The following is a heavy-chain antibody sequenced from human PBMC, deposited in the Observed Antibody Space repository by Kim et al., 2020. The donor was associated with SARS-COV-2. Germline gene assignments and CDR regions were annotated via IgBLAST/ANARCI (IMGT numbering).Heavy chain of an antibody. V-gene: IGHV3-15*01. CDR3: TTYLGGNPEFDY. J-gene: IGHJ4*02. D-gene: IGHD2-15*01. Sequence: GGSLRLSCAASGFTFSNAWMSWVRQAPGKGLEWVGRIKSKTDGGTTDYAAPVKGRFTISRDDSKNTLYLQMNSLKTEDTAVYYCTTYLGGNPEFDYWGQGTLVTVSS. CDR2: IKSKTDGGTT. CDR1: GFTFSNAW.